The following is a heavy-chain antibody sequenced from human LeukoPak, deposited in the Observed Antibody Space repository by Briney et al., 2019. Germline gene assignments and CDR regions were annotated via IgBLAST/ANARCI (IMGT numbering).Heavy chain of an antibody. D-gene: IGHD3-10*02. CDR3: AKDPPIHRYVVH. CDR2: ISSSGNTI. J-gene: IGHJ4*02. CDR1: GFTFSDYE. V-gene: IGHV3-48*03. Sequence: GGSLRLSCAASGFTFSDYEMNWVRQAPGKGLQWVAHISSSGNTIYYEDSVKGRFTISRDNAENSLYLQMNSLRVEDTAVYYCAKDPPIHRYVVHRGPGTLVT.